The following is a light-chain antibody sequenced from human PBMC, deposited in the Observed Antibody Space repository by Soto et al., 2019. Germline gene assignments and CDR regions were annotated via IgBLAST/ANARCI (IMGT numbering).Light chain of an antibody. J-gene: IGKJ1*01. CDR2: GAS. CDR1: QSVSSSY. V-gene: IGKV3-20*01. Sequence: EIVLTQSPGTLSLSPGERATLSCRASQSVSSSYLVWYQQKPGQAPRLLIYGASSRASGIPDRFSGSGSGTDFTLTINRLEPEDFAVYYCQEFGRSRTFGQGTKVEFK. CDR3: QEFGRSRT.